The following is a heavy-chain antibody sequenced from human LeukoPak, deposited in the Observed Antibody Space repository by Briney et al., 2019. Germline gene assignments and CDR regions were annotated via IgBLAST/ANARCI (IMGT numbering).Heavy chain of an antibody. CDR3: ARGGGYSSSLIDY. D-gene: IGHD6-13*01. J-gene: IGHJ4*02. CDR2: INSVGSST. V-gene: IGHV3-74*01. Sequence: GGSLRLSCAASGFTFSGYWMHWVREAPGKGLVWVSRINSVGSSTSYADSVKGRSTISRDNAKNTLYLQMDSLRAEDTAVYYCARGGGYSSSLIDYWGQGTLVTVSS. CDR1: GFTFSGYW.